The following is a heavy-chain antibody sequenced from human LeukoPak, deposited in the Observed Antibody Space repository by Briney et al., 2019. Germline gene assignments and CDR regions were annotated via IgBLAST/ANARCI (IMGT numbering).Heavy chain of an antibody. J-gene: IGHJ4*02. CDR1: GGSISSSNYY. Sequence: SETHSLTCTASGGSISSSNYYWGWVRQPPGKGLEWIGSMYYSGTTYYNPSLKSRVTISVDTSKDQFSLKLSSVTAADTAVYYCAVTATPGHYFDYWGQGSLVTLFS. CDR3: AVTATPGHYFDY. CDR2: MYYSGTT. V-gene: IGHV4-39*01. D-gene: IGHD2-15*01.